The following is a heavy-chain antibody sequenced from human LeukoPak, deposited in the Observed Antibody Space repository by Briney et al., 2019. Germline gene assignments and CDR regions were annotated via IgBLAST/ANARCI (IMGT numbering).Heavy chain of an antibody. CDR1: GFTFSSYW. Sequence: GGSLRLSCAASGFTFSSYWMSWVRQAPGKGLEWVSGIRGSGGSTYYADSVKGRFTISRDNSKNTLYLQMNSLRAEDTAVYYCAKGSVTLYGDCIDCWGQGTLVTVSS. CDR2: IRGSGGST. D-gene: IGHD4-17*01. J-gene: IGHJ4*02. V-gene: IGHV3-23*01. CDR3: AKGSVTLYGDCIDC.